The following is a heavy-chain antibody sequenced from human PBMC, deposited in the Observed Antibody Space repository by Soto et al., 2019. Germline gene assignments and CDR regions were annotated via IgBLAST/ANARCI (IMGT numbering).Heavy chain of an antibody. V-gene: IGHV3-15*07. D-gene: IGHD3-16*02. CDR3: TTDDPGVITFGGVIVH. Sequence: GGSLRLSCAASGFTFSNAWMNWVRQAPGKGLEWVGRIKSKTDGGTTDYAAPVKGRFTISRDDPKNTLYLRMNSLKTEDTAVYYCTTDDPGVITFGGVIVHWGRGTLVTVSS. CDR2: IKSKTDGGTT. CDR1: GFTFSNAW. J-gene: IGHJ4*02.